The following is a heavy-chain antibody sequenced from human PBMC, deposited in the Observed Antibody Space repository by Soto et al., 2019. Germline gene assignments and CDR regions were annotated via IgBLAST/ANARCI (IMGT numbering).Heavy chain of an antibody. CDR2: TYYSGST. V-gene: IGHV4-38-2*01. Sequence: SETLSLTCAVSGYSISSGYYWGWIRQPPGKGLEWIGITYYSGSTYYNPSLKSRVTISVDTSKNQFSLRLTSVTAADTAVYYCARCSLVVVPAPGFDPWGRGTLVTVSS. D-gene: IGHD2-2*01. CDR1: GYSISSGYY. J-gene: IGHJ5*02. CDR3: ARCSLVVVPAPGFDP.